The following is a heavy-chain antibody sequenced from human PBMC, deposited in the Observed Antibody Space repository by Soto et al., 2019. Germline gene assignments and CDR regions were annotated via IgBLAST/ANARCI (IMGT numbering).Heavy chain of an antibody. CDR1: GFTFSTYA. CDR3: TKSSGGSSSVGMDY. Sequence: QVQLVESGGGVGQPGRSLRLSCAVSGFTFSTYAMHWVRLAPGKGLEWVAMISHDGINKYYADSAKGRFTISRDNSKNTLSLQMTALRVEDSSVYYCTKSSGGSSSVGMDYWGPGTLVTVSS. J-gene: IGHJ4*02. V-gene: IGHV3-30-3*01. D-gene: IGHD6-6*01. CDR2: ISHDGINK.